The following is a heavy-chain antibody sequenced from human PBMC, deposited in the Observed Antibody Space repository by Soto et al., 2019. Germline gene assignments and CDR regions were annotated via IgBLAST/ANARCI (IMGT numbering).Heavy chain of an antibody. CDR1: GYTFTGYY. CDR3: AKTQFTCSSSWYGY. D-gene: IGHD6-13*01. Sequence: ASVKVSCKASGYTFTGYYMHWVRQAPGQGLEWMGWINPNSGGTNYAQKFQGRVTMTRDTSISTAYMELSRLRSDDTAVYYCAKTQFTCSSSWYGYWGQGTLVTVSS. CDR2: INPNSGGT. J-gene: IGHJ4*02. V-gene: IGHV1-2*02.